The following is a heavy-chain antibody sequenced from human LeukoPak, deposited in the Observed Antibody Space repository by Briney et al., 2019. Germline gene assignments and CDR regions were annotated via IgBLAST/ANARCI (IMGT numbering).Heavy chain of an antibody. Sequence: SVKVSCKASGGTFSSYAISWVRQAPGQGLEWMGRIIPILGIANYAQKFQGRVTITADKSTGTAYMELSSLRSEDTAVYYCARDLGDVDYWGQGTLVTVSS. CDR2: IIPILGIA. CDR3: ARDLGDVDY. V-gene: IGHV1-69*04. D-gene: IGHD4-17*01. J-gene: IGHJ4*02. CDR1: GGTFSSYA.